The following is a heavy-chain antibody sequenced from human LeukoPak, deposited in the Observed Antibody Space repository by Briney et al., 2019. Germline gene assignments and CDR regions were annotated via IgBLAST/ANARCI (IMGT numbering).Heavy chain of an antibody. CDR1: GGSISSSSYY. D-gene: IGHD5-18*01. CDR2: IYYSGNT. Sequence: KPSETLSLTCTVSGGSISSSSYYCGWIRQPPGKGLEWIGSIYYSGNTYYNVSLKSRVTISVDTSKNQFSLKLSSVTAADTAVYYCATPGAIRLRGPGFDYWGQGTLVTVSS. J-gene: IGHJ4*02. CDR3: ATPGAIRLRGPGFDY. V-gene: IGHV4-39*01.